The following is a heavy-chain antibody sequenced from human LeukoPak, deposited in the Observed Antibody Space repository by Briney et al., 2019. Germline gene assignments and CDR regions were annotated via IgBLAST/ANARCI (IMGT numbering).Heavy chain of an antibody. CDR1: GGSISSSSYY. V-gene: IGHV4-39*01. Sequence: TSETLSLTCTVSGGSISSSSYYWGWIRQPPGKGLEWIGSIYYSGSTYYNPSLKSRVTISVDTSKNQFSLKLSSVTAADTAVYYCASYVWGSYRPGGYWGQGTLVTVSS. D-gene: IGHD3-16*02. J-gene: IGHJ4*02. CDR2: IYYSGST. CDR3: ASYVWGSYRPGGY.